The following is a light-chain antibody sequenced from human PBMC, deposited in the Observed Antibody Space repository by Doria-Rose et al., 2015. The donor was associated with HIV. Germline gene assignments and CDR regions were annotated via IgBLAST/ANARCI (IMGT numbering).Light chain of an antibody. CDR2: DGS. CDR3: HQYGTSWT. J-gene: IGKJ1*01. CDR1: QSFSSTY. Sequence: TQSPGTLSLPPGERATLSCRASQSFSSTYLAWYQQKPGQAPSLIIYDGSTRATGIRDRFSASGSGTDFTLTINRLEPEDFALYYCHQYGTSWTFGQGTKVEI. V-gene: IGKV3-20*01.